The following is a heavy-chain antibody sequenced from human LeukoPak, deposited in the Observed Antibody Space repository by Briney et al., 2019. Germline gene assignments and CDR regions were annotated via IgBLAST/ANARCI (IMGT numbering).Heavy chain of an antibody. J-gene: IGHJ5*02. CDR2: TYYRSKWYH. CDR1: GDSVSSNSAA. CDR3: ARDDESDYYYGSGSFPPSPGGLDP. D-gene: IGHD3-10*01. Sequence: SQTLSLTCAISGDSVSSNSAAWNWIRQSPSRGLEWLGRTYYRSKWYHDYAVSVKSRITINPDTSKNQFSLQLNSVTPEDTAVYYCARDDESDYYYGSGSFPPSPGGLDPWGQGTLVTVSS. V-gene: IGHV6-1*01.